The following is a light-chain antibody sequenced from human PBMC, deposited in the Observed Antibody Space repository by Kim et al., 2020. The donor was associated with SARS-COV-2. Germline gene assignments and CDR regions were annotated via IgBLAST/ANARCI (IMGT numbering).Light chain of an antibody. CDR1: SSDVGGYNY. V-gene: IGLV2-14*03. CDR3: SSYTSSSTLSVV. CDR2: DVS. Sequence: SITISCTGTSSDVGGYNYVSWYQQHPGKAPKLMIYDVSNRPSGVSNRFSGSKSGNTASLTISRLQAEDEADYYCSSYTSSSTLSVVFGGGTQLTVL. J-gene: IGLJ2*01.